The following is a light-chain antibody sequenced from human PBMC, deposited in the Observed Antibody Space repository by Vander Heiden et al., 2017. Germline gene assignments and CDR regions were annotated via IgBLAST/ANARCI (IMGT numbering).Light chain of an antibody. CDR3: SSYTSSSTVV. V-gene: IGLV2-18*02. CDR1: SSDVGSYNR. J-gene: IGLJ2*01. Sequence: QSALTQPPSVSGSPGQSVTISCTGTSSDVGSYNRVSWYQQPPGTAPKLMIYEVSSRPSGVPDRFSGSKSGTTASLTISVLQAEDEADYYCSSYTSSSTVVFGGGTKLTVL. CDR2: EVS.